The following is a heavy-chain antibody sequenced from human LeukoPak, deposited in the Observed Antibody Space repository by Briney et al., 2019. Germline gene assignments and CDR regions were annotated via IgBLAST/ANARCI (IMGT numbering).Heavy chain of an antibody. CDR2: ISRSGGTT. J-gene: IGHJ6*03. Sequence: GGSLSFSCAASGFTFSSYDMTWVRQTPGKGLEWVALISRSGGTTYYADSVKGRFTISRDNSKNTLYLQMNSLRAEETAEYYCAKRGGTESFYYYYYMDGWGKGTTVTVSS. V-gene: IGHV3-23*01. CDR3: AKRGGTESFYYYYYMDG. CDR1: GFTFSSYD. D-gene: IGHD2-15*01.